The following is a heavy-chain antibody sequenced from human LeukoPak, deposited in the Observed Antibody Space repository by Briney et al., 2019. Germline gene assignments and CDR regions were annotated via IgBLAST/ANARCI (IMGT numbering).Heavy chain of an antibody. D-gene: IGHD2-15*01. V-gene: IGHV4-59*01. CDR3: GRAGRYCSGGSCYGENWFDP. Sequence: SETLSLTCTVSGGSISTYYWNWIRQPPGKGLEWLGYIHSSGNTRYNPSLRSRVTMSVDTSMNQFSLKLDSVTAADTAVYYCGRAGRYCSGGSCYGENWFDPWGQGTLVTVSS. CDR1: GGSISTYY. CDR2: IHSSGNT. J-gene: IGHJ5*02.